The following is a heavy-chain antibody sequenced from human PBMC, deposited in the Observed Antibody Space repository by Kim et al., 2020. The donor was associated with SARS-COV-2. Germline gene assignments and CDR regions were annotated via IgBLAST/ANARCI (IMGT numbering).Heavy chain of an antibody. Sequence: NYDQKFQGRVPITANKSTSTAYMELSSLRSEDTAVYYCASSDTYSYGMDVWGQGTTVTVSS. CDR3: ASSDTYSYGMDV. J-gene: IGHJ6*02. D-gene: IGHD5-18*01. V-gene: IGHV1-69*02.